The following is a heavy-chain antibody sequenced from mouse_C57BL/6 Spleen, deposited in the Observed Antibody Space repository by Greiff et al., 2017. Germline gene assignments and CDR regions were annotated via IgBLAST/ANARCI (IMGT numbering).Heavy chain of an antibody. CDR2: IYPGDGDT. D-gene: IGHD6-1*01. J-gene: IGHJ2*01. V-gene: IGHV1-80*01. CDR3: ARGGSYYFDY. Sequence: VKVVESGAELVKPGASVKISCKASGYAFSSYWMNWVKQRPGKGLEWIGQIYPGDGDTNYNGKFKGKATLTADKSSSTAYMQLSSLTSEDSAVYFCARGGSYYFDYWGQGTTLTVSS. CDR1: GYAFSSYW.